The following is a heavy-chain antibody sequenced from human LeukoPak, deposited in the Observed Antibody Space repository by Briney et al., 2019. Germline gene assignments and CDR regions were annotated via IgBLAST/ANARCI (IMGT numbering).Heavy chain of an antibody. D-gene: IGHD1-26*01. CDR3: ARDISGNFDY. CDR1: GFIFSSYS. V-gene: IGHV3-21*01. J-gene: IGHJ4*02. Sequence: GGSLRLSCAASGFIFSSYSMNWDRQAPGKGLEWVSSISSSSSYIYYADSVKGRFTISRDNAKNSLYLQMNSLRAEDTAVYYCARDISGNFDYWGQGTLITVSS. CDR2: ISSSSSYI.